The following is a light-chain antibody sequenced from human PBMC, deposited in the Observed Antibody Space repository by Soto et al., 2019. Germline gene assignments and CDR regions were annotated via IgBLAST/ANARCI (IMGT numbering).Light chain of an antibody. CDR3: SSYAGRTLYV. J-gene: IGLJ1*01. CDR2: EVS. Sequence: QSALAQPASVSGSPGQSITISCTVTSSDVGNYKYVSWYQQHPGKAPKLMIYEVSNRPSGVSNRFSGSKSGNTASLTVSGLQAEDEADYYCSSYAGRTLYVFGTGTKVTVL. V-gene: IGLV2-14*01. CDR1: SSDVGNYKY.